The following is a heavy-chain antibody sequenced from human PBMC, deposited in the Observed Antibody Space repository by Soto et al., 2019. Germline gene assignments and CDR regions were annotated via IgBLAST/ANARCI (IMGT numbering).Heavy chain of an antibody. D-gene: IGHD3-10*02. CDR3: AGGYYYVGSGPYLYIYGMDV. CDR2: VYYTGNS. Sequence: SETLSLTCTVSAGSISTHYWSWVRQVPGRGLEWLGYVYYTGNSKHNPSLKGRVTVSIAPSKSQFSLELTSVTAADSAVYYCAGGYYYVGSGPYLYIYGMDVWDQGTTVTVSS. CDR1: AGSISTHY. V-gene: IGHV4-59*11. J-gene: IGHJ6*02.